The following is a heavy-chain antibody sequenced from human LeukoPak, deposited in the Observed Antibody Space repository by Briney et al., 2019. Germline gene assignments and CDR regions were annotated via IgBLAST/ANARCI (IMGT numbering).Heavy chain of an antibody. V-gene: IGHV3-23*01. J-gene: IGHJ3*02. D-gene: IGHD6-6*01. Sequence: PGGSLRLSCAASGFTFSSYAMTWVRQGPGKGLEWVSAISASGGNSYYADSVKGRFTTFRDNSQKTLFLQMNSLRAEDTAVYYCARLYSSSSGKAFDIWGQGTMVTVSS. CDR3: ARLYSSSSGKAFDI. CDR2: ISASGGNS. CDR1: GFTFSSYA.